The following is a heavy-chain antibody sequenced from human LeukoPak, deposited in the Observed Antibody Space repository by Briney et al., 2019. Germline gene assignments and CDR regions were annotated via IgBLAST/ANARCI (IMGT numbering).Heavy chain of an antibody. Sequence: PGGSLRLSCAASGFTFSDYAMSWIRQAPGKGLEWVSATRGRGTDAYYADSVRGRFTISRDNSRNTLYLQMNSLSAEDTAVYYCAKENSGSFDYWGQGALVTVSS. CDR3: AKENSGSFDY. CDR2: TRGRGTDA. J-gene: IGHJ4*02. CDR1: GFTFSDYA. V-gene: IGHV3-23*01. D-gene: IGHD3-22*01.